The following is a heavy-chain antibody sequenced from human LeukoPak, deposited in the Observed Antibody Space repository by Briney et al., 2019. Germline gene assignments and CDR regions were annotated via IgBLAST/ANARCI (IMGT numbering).Heavy chain of an antibody. CDR1: GFPFSSYG. CDR2: ISYDGASK. Sequence: QPGRSLKLSCAASGFPFSSYGVHWVRQAPGKGLEWVSYISYDGASKYYADSVKGRFTISRDNSENTLYLQMNSLSGDDTGVYFCAKDSSTSNYYYGLDVWGQGTTVTVSS. CDR3: AKDSSTSNYYYGLDV. D-gene: IGHD2-2*01. V-gene: IGHV3-30*18. J-gene: IGHJ6*02.